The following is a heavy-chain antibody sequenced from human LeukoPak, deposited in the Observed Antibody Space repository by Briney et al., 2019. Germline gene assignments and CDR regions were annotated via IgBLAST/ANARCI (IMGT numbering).Heavy chain of an antibody. CDR2: IYSAGTT. Sequence: GGSLRLSCAASGFTVSSNYMSWVRQAPGKGLECISVIYSAGTTNYADPVKGRFTISRDISKNTVYLQMNSLRAEDTAVYYCARTPNYYYGSGNYYNNWGQGTLVTVSS. CDR1: GFTVSSNY. J-gene: IGHJ4*02. V-gene: IGHV3-53*01. CDR3: ARTPNYYYGSGNYYNN. D-gene: IGHD3-10*01.